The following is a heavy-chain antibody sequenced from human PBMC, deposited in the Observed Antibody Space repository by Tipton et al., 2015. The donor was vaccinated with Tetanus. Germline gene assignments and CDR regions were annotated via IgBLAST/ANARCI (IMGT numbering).Heavy chain of an antibody. J-gene: IGHJ4*02. CDR3: ARDRRGGLWLDGGFDY. CDR1: GFTFSNFV. D-gene: IGHD3-16*01. Sequence: SLRLSCAASGFTFSNFVIHWVRQAPGKGLESVAIISYDGSKKYYADSVKGRFTISRDNSKNALYLQMNSLRVGDTAMYYCARDRRGGLWLDGGFDYWGQGALVTVSS. CDR2: ISYDGSKK. V-gene: IGHV3-30-3*01.